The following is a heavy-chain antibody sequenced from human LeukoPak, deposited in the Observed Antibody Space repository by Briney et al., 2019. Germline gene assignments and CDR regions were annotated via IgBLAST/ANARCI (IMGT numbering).Heavy chain of an antibody. J-gene: IGHJ2*01. CDR2: VSGSCDSP. CDR3: AKDGYGDYFPYWYFDV. CDR1: GFTFSTYD. Sequence: GGSLRLSCAASGFTFSTYDMTWVRQTPGKGLEWVSTVSGSCDSPYYADSMKGRFTISRDNSKNTLHLQMNSLRAEDTAVYYCAKDGYGDYFPYWYFDVWGRGTLVTVSS. V-gene: IGHV3-23*01. D-gene: IGHD4-17*01.